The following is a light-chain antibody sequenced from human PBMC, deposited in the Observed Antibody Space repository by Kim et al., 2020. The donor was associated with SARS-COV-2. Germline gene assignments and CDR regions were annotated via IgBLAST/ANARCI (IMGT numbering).Light chain of an antibody. J-gene: IGKJ1*01. CDR3: QQYATSPQT. CDR2: GAS. Sequence: PGESATVSCRASQSFSSSYLAWYQQRPGQAPRLLIYGASSRATGIPDRFRGSGSGTDFTLTITRLEPEDFAVYFCQQYATSPQTFGQGTKVEIK. CDR1: QSFSSSY. V-gene: IGKV3-20*01.